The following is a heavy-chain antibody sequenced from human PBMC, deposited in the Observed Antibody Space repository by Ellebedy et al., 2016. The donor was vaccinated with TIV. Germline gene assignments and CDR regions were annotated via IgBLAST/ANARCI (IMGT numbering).Heavy chain of an antibody. CDR3: ARDGGYDTDFDY. CDR2: FYHSGSI. Sequence: SETLSLXXTVSGYSISSGYYWGWIRQPPGKGLEWIGSFYHSGSIFYNPSLKSRVTISVDTSKNQFSLKLSSVTAADTAVYYCARDGGYDTDFDYWGQGTLVTVSS. D-gene: IGHD5-12*01. CDR1: GYSISSGYY. V-gene: IGHV4-38-2*02. J-gene: IGHJ4*02.